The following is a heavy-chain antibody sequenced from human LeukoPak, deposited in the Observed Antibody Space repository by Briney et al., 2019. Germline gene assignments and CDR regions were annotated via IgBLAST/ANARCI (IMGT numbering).Heavy chain of an antibody. D-gene: IGHD2-2*01. CDR3: ERDGVVVPAAMREEKYYYYYGMDV. Sequence: ASVNVSFKASGYTYTSYYIHGVRQAPSKGLAWMGISNPSGGSTSFAQRFQGRVTMTRDTSTSIVYMELSSLRSEDTAVYYCERDGVVVPAAMREEKYYYYYGMDVWGKGTTVTVSS. J-gene: IGHJ6*04. CDR2: SNPSGGST. V-gene: IGHV1-46*01. CDR1: GYTYTSYY.